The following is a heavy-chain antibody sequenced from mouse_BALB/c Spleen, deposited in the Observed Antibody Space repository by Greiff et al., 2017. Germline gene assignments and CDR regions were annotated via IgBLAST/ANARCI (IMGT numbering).Heavy chain of an antibody. CDR1: GFSLTGYG. CDR2: IWGDGST. J-gene: IGHJ4*01. D-gene: IGHD1-2*01. CDR3: ARGGDYDGYYYAMDY. Sequence: QVQLKESGPGLVAPSQSLSITCTVSGFSLTGYGVNWVRQPPGKGLEWLGMIWGDGSTDYNSALKSRLSISKDNSKSQVFLKMNSLQTDDTARYYCARGGDYDGYYYAMDYWGQGTSVTVSS. V-gene: IGHV2-6-7*01.